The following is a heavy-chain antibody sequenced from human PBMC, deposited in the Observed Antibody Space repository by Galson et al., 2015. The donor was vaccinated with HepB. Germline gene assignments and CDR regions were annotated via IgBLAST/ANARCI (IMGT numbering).Heavy chain of an antibody. D-gene: IGHD6-19*01. V-gene: IGHV1-3*01. J-gene: IGHJ6*02. CDR1: GYTFTSYA. CDR2: INAGNGNT. Sequence: SVKVSCKASGYTFTSYAMHWVRQAPGQRLEWMGWINAGNGNTKYSQKFQGRVTITRDTSASTAYMELSSLRSEDTAVYYCARGGGYSSGWYLFYGMDVWGQGTTVTVSS. CDR3: ARGGGYSSGWYLFYGMDV.